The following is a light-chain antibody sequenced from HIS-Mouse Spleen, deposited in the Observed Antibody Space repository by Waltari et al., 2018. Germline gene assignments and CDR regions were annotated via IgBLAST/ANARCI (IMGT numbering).Light chain of an antibody. CDR3: SSYTSSSTLYV. CDR1: RSDVGGYNY. V-gene: IGLV2-14*03. Sequence: QSALTQPASVSGSPGQSITISCTGTRSDVGGYNYVSWYQQHPGKAPKPMLYDVSNRPSGVSNRFSGSKSGNTASLTISGLQAEDEADYYCSSYTSSSTLYVFGTGTKVTVL. J-gene: IGLJ1*01. CDR2: DVS.